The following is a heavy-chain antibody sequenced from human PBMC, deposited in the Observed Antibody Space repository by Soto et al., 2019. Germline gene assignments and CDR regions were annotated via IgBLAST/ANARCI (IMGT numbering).Heavy chain of an antibody. CDR3: ARTGYDILTSYYLNDY. D-gene: IGHD3-9*01. CDR2: ISAYNGNT. J-gene: IGHJ4*02. V-gene: IGHV1-18*01. CDR1: GYTFTSYG. Sequence: ASVKVSCKASGYTFTSYGISWVRQAPGQGLEWMGWISAYNGNTNYAQKLQGRVTMTTDTSTSTAYMELRSLRSDDTAVYYCARTGYDILTSYYLNDYWGQGTLVTVSS.